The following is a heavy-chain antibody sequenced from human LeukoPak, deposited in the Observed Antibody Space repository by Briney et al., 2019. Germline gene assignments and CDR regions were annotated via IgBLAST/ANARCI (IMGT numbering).Heavy chain of an antibody. D-gene: IGHD3-16*01. J-gene: IGHJ3*02. CDR1: GFIFTNYF. CDR2: VDQDGSEK. CDR3: ARGWASSRRKAFDI. V-gene: IGHV3-7*03. Sequence: PGGSLRLSCAASGFIFTNYFMSWVRQAPGKGLEWVANVDQDGSEKYYVGSVKGRFTISRDNAKNSLYLQMNSLRVEDTAVYYCARGWASSRRKAFDIWGQGIMVTVSS.